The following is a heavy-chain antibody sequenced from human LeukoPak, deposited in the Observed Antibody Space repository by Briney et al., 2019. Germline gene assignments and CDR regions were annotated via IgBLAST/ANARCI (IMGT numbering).Heavy chain of an antibody. D-gene: IGHD2-2*01. CDR1: GFTVSSNY. CDR3: ARGEYQLLSWYWFDP. Sequence: GGSLRLSCAASGFTVSSNYMSWVRQAPGKGLEWVSVIYSGGSTYYADSVKGRFTISRDNSKNTLYLQMNSLRAEDTAVYYCARGEYQLLSWYWFDPWGQGTLVTVSS. CDR2: IYSGGST. J-gene: IGHJ5*02. V-gene: IGHV3-53*01.